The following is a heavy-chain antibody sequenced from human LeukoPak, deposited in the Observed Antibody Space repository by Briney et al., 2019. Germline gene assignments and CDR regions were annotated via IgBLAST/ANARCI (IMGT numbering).Heavy chain of an antibody. J-gene: IGHJ4*02. CDR2: INSDGSNR. Sequence: GGSLRLSCAASGFTFSSSWMHGVGQAPGKGLVGVSRINSDGSNRNYADSVRGGFTSSRDNAKNALYLQTYSLSAEDAAVYYCVRPQDGYTVFDCWGEGTLVTVSS. V-gene: IGHV3-74*01. CDR1: GFTFSSSW. CDR3: VRPQDGYTVFDC. D-gene: IGHD5-24*01.